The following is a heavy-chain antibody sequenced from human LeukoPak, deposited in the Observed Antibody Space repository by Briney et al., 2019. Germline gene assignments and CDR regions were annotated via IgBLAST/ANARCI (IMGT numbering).Heavy chain of an antibody. V-gene: IGHV3-7*01. D-gene: IGHD3-10*01. CDR3: ARDRLWFGELSLKYYMDV. CDR1: GFTFSTYG. J-gene: IGHJ6*03. CDR2: IKQDGSEK. Sequence: GGSLRLSCAASGFTFSTYGMHWVRQAPGKGLEWVANIKQDGSEKYYVDSVKGRFTISRDNAKNSLYLQMNSLRAEDTAVYYCARDRLWFGELSLKYYMDVWGKGTTVTVSS.